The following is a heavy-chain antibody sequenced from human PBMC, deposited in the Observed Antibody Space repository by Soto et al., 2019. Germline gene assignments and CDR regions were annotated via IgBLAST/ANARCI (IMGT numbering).Heavy chain of an antibody. CDR1: GDSISSSNSH. CDR2: IFYSGNI. J-gene: IGHJ3*02. Sequence: QLQLEESGPGLVKPSETLSLTCTVSGDSISSSNSHWGWTRQPPGKGLEYIGSVYYSGAIFYSGNIYYNPSLKSRVTISVDTSKNQFSLRLSSVTAADTGVYYCVRYDRINMKPYSPEGFHIWGQGTMVTVSS. V-gene: IGHV4-39*01. D-gene: IGHD3-3*02. CDR3: VRYDRINMKPYSPEGFHI.